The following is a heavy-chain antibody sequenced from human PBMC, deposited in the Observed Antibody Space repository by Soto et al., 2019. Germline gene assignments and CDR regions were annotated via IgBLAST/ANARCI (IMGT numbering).Heavy chain of an antibody. CDR3: ARDRHSSSWYRDSPNWFDP. D-gene: IGHD6-13*01. CDR2: INPNSGGT. CDR1: GYTFTGYY. J-gene: IGHJ5*02. V-gene: IGHV1-2*02. Sequence: VSVKVSCKASGYTFTGYYMHWVRQAPGQGLEWMGWINPNSGGTNYAQKFQGRVTMTRDTSISTAYMELSRLRSDDTAVYYCARDRHSSSWYRDSPNWFDPWGQGTLVTVSS.